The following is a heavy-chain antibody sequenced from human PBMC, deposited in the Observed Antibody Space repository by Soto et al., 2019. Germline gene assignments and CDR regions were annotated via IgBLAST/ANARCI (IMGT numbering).Heavy chain of an antibody. Sequence: SETLSLTCTVSGGSISSYYWSWIRQPPGKGLEWIGYIYYSGSTNYNPSLKSRVTISVDTSKNQFSLKLSSVTAADTAVYYCARGQGPYYYYYMDVWGKGTTVTVYS. CDR3: ARGQGPYYYYYMDV. V-gene: IGHV4-59*01. CDR1: GGSISSYY. CDR2: IYYSGST. J-gene: IGHJ6*03.